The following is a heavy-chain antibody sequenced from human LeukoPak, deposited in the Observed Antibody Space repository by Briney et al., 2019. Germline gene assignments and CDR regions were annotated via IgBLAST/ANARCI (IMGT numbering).Heavy chain of an antibody. CDR3: AIGYCSGGSCHSEGYYYYGMDV. CDR2: MNPNSGNT. CDR1: GYTFTSYD. J-gene: IGHJ6*02. Sequence: ASVKVSCKASGYTFTSYDINWVRQATGQGLEWMGWMNPNSGNTGYAEKFQGRVTMTRNTSISTAYMELSSLRSEDTAVYYCAIGYCSGGSCHSEGYYYYGMDVWGQGTTVTVSS. D-gene: IGHD2-15*01. V-gene: IGHV1-8*01.